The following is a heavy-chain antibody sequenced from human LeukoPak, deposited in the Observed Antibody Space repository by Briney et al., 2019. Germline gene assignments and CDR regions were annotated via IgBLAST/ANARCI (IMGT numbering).Heavy chain of an antibody. CDR3: AKSVAQWLGKVYFDY. J-gene: IGHJ4*02. Sequence: GGSLRLSCTAAGFTFNNYAMSWVRQAPGKGLEWVSAISGSGGSTYYADSVKGRFTISRDNSKNTLYLQMNSLRAEDTAVYYCAKSVAQWLGKVYFDYWGQGTLVTVSS. CDR1: GFTFNNYA. CDR2: ISGSGGST. V-gene: IGHV3-23*01. D-gene: IGHD3-10*01.